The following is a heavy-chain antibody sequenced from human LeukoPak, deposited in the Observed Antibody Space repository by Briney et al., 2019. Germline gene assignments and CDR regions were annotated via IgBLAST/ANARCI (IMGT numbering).Heavy chain of an antibody. CDR1: GFTFSSYA. V-gene: IGHV3-23*01. Sequence: GGSLRLSCAASGFTFSSYAMSWVRQGPGEGLEWVSAISGGGDMTHYTDSVKGRFTISRDNSRNVLYLQMNSLRADDAAIYYCAKTVRGYFDYWGQGTLVTVSS. CDR3: AKTVRGYFDY. CDR2: ISGGGDMT. D-gene: IGHD4-17*01. J-gene: IGHJ4*02.